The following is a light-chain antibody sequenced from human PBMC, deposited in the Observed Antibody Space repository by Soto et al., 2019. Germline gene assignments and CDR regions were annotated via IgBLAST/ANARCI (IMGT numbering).Light chain of an antibody. J-gene: IGKJ4*01. CDR3: QKCKVAPFT. CDR2: AAS. V-gene: IGKV1-27*01. CDR1: QDIVNF. Sequence: ILLTQSPSSLSAFFPARVSIXQGASQDIVNFLAWYQQKPGKVPKLLIYAASTLQSGVPSRFSGSGSGTDFTLTISSLQPEDVATYYCQKCKVAPFTFGGGTKVDIK.